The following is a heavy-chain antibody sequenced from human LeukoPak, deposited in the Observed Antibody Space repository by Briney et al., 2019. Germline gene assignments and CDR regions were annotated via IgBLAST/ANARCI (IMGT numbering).Heavy chain of an antibody. Sequence: AGGSLRLSCAASGLTFSSYNMNWVRQAPGKGLEWVSYISSSSSTIYYADSVKGRFTISRDNAKNSLYLQMNSLRAEDTAVYYCAKQYCSGGNCYSGDYFDYWGQGSLITVSS. CDR1: GLTFSSYN. D-gene: IGHD2-15*01. CDR3: AKQYCSGGNCYSGDYFDY. V-gene: IGHV3-48*01. J-gene: IGHJ4*02. CDR2: ISSSSSTI.